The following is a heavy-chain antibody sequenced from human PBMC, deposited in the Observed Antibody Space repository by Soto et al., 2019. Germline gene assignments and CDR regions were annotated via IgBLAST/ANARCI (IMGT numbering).Heavy chain of an antibody. CDR1: GGTINTNNW. Sequence: SETLSLTCVVSGGTINTNNWWTWVRQPPGKRLEWIGEVQRGGGTNYNPSLKSRVTMSLDRSKNQFSLRLTSVTAADTAVYYCTRETGGNFDYWGQGILVTVSS. D-gene: IGHD2-15*01. J-gene: IGHJ4*02. CDR3: TRETGGNFDY. V-gene: IGHV4-4*02. CDR2: VQRGGGT.